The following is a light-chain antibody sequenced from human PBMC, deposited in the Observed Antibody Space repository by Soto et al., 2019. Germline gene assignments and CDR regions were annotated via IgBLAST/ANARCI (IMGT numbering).Light chain of an antibody. J-gene: IGLJ1*01. V-gene: IGLV2-14*03. CDR1: SGDIGGYDY. CDR2: DVS. CDR3: SSYTSSNTYV. Sequence: QSVLTQPAPVSGSPGQSITISCTGTSGDIGGYDYVSWYQQHPGKAPKLMIYDVSNRPSGVSNRFSGSKSGTTASLTISGLQAEDEADYYCSSYTSSNTYVFGTGTKVTVL.